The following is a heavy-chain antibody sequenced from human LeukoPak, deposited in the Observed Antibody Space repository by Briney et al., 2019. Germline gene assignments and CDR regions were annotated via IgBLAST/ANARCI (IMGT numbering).Heavy chain of an antibody. J-gene: IGHJ4*02. D-gene: IGHD1-14*01. Sequence: GGSLRLSCAASGFTFSSAWMNWVRQAPGKGLEWVARIRSKTDGGTTGYAAPVKGRFTISRDDSKNTLYLQMNSLKSEDTAVYYCTRTYHTYYFDYWGQGTLVTVSS. CDR1: GFTFSSAW. V-gene: IGHV3-15*01. CDR2: IRSKTDGGTT. CDR3: TRTYHTYYFDY.